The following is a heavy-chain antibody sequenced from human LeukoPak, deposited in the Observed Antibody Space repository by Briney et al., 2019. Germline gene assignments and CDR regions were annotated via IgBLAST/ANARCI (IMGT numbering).Heavy chain of an antibody. CDR2: ISAYNGNT. CDR1: GYTFTSYG. Sequence: ASVKVSCKASGYTFTSYGISWVRQAPGQGLEWMGWISAYNGNTNYAQKLQGRVTMTTDTSTSTAYMGLRSLRSDDTAVYYCARDRRYSSSWYVRLYYYYYGMDVWGQGTTVTVSS. J-gene: IGHJ6*02. V-gene: IGHV1-18*01. D-gene: IGHD6-13*01. CDR3: ARDRRYSSSWYVRLYYYYYGMDV.